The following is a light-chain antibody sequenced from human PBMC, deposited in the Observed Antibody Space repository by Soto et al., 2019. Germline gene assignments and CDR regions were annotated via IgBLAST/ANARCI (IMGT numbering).Light chain of an antibody. J-gene: IGKJ4*01. Sequence: EIVLTQSPGTLSLSPGERATLSCRASQSVSSSYLAWYQQKPGQAPRLLIYGASSRATGILDRFSGSGSGTDLTLTISRLEPDAFAVYYCQQYGSSPLTFGGGTKLEIK. CDR1: QSVSSSY. V-gene: IGKV3-20*01. CDR2: GAS. CDR3: QQYGSSPLT.